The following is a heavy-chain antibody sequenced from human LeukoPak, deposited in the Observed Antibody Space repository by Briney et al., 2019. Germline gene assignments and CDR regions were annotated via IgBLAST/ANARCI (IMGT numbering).Heavy chain of an antibody. CDR3: ARDLRGTDNFDY. Sequence: GGSLRLSCAASGFTFSSYSMNWVRQAPGKGLEWVSSISSSSSYIYYADSVKGRFTISRDNAKNSLYLQMNSLRAEDTAVYYCARDLRGTDNFDYWGQGTLVTVSS. V-gene: IGHV3-21*01. CDR1: GFTFSSYS. CDR2: ISSSSSYI. J-gene: IGHJ4*02. D-gene: IGHD2-8*02.